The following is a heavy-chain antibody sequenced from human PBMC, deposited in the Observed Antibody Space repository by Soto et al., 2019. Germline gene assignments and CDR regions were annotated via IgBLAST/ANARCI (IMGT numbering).Heavy chain of an antibody. CDR1: CYSISSGYY. J-gene: IGHJ4*02. CDR2: IYHSGST. D-gene: IGHD6-13*01. V-gene: IGHV4-38-2*02. Sequence: KASETLSLTCAVSCYSISSGYYWGWIRQPPGKGLEWIGSIYHSGSTYYNPSLKSRVTISVDTSKNQFSLKLSSVTAADTAVYYCAREGWYSSSWYVDYWGQGTLVTVSS. CDR3: AREGWYSSSWYVDY.